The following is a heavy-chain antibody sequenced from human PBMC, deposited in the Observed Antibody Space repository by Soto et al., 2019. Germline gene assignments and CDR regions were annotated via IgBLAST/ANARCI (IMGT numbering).Heavy chain of an antibody. V-gene: IGHV5-51*01. CDR3: ALLKWNYYDTRVYYGDGFDI. CDR1: GYSFTSYW. Sequence: PGESLKISCEASGYSFTSYWIGWVRQMPGKGLEWMGVIYPGDSDTRYSPYFQGQVTISADKSINTAYLQWSSLKASDTAMFYCALLKWNYYDTRVYYGDGFDIWGQGTMVTVSS. J-gene: IGHJ3*02. CDR2: IYPGDSDT. D-gene: IGHD3-22*01.